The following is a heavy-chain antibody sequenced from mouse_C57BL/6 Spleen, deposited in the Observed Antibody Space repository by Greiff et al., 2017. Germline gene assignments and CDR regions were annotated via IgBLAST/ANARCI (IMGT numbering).Heavy chain of an antibody. J-gene: IGHJ3*01. V-gene: IGHV1-15*01. CDR1: GYTFTDYE. D-gene: IGHD2-2*01. Sequence: QVQLKESGAELVRPGASVTLSCKASGYTFTDYEMHWVKQTPVHGLEWIGAIDPETGGTAYNQKFKDKATLTVDKSSSTAYMQLSSLTSEDSAVYYCASEGYGYDQEFAYWGQGTLVTVSA. CDR2: IDPETGGT. CDR3: ASEGYGYDQEFAY.